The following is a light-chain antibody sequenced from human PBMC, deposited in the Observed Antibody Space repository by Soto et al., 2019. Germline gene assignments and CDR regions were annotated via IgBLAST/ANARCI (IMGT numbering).Light chain of an antibody. CDR3: QQRSNWPLT. V-gene: IGKV3-11*01. Sequence: EIVLTQSTGTLSLFPGERATLSCRASQSVGDSLAWYQQKPGQAPRLLIYDASNRATGIPARFSGSGSGTDFALTISSLEPEDFAVYYCQQRSNWPLTFGGGTKVEIK. J-gene: IGKJ4*01. CDR1: QSVGDS. CDR2: DAS.